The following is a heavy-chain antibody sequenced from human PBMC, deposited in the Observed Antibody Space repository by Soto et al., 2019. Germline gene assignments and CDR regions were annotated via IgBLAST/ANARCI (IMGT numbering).Heavy chain of an antibody. J-gene: IGHJ5*02. CDR3: ARDPVDGYAFFDN. CDR2: IYYSGST. D-gene: IGHD5-12*01. CDR1: GGSISSGDYY. V-gene: IGHV4-30-4*02. Sequence: SETLSLTCTVSGGSISSGDYYWSWIRQPPGKGLEWIGYIYYSGSTYYNPSLKSRVTISVDTSKNQFSLKLSSVTAADTAVYWCARDPVDGYAFFDNWGQGALVTAPQ.